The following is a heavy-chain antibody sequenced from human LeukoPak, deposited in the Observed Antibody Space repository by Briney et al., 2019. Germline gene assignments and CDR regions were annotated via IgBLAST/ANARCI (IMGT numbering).Heavy chain of an antibody. V-gene: IGHV3-11*01. CDR3: ARVLRYCSGGNCYSGGLGYMDV. D-gene: IGHD2-15*01. J-gene: IGHJ6*03. CDR1: GLRFSDYY. CDR2: ISSGGDIM. Sequence: GGSLRLSCAASGLRFSDYYVSWIRQAPGKGLQWVSYISSGGDIMHYADSVKGRFTISRDNAKNSLFLQMNSLRAEDTAVYYCARVLRYCSGGNCYSGGLGYMDVWGKGTTVTISS.